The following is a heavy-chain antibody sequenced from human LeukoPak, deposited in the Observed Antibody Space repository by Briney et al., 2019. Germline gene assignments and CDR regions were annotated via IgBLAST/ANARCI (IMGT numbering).Heavy chain of an antibody. J-gene: IGHJ4*02. CDR1: GFTFSSYA. D-gene: IGHD3-22*01. V-gene: IGHV3-23*01. CDR2: ISGSGGST. CDR3: AKVYDSLFEVQDY. Sequence: GGSLRLSCAASGFTFSSYAMSWVRQAPGKGLEWVSAISGSGGSTNYADSVKGRFTISRDNSKNTLYLQMNSLRAEDTAVYYCAKVYDSLFEVQDYWGQGTLVTVSS.